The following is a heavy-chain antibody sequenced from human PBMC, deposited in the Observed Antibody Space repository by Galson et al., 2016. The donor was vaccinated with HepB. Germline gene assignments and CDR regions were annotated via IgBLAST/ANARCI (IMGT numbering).Heavy chain of an antibody. CDR3: ARVDYGSGWREGWFDP. J-gene: IGHJ5*02. Sequence: PRLSCAASGLTFSDFYMSWIRQAPGKGLEWVSYISSSSSHTNYADSVKGRFTISRDNANNSLYLQMNSLRVEDTAVYYCARVDYGSGWREGWFDPWGQGTLVTVSS. D-gene: IGHD6-19*01. V-gene: IGHV3-11*06. CDR2: ISSSSSHT. CDR1: GLTFSDFY.